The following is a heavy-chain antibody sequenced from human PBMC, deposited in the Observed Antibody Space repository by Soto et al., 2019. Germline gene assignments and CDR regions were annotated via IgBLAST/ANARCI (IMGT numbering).Heavy chain of an antibody. CDR3: ARDDSSGYYVSLDY. Sequence: GGSLRLSCAASGFTFSSYAMHWVRQAPGKGLEWVAVISYDGSNKYYADSVKGRFTISRDNSKNTLYLQMNSLRAEDTAVYYCARDDSSGYYVSLDYWGQGTLVTVSS. V-gene: IGHV3-30-3*01. CDR1: GFTFSSYA. CDR2: ISYDGSNK. D-gene: IGHD3-22*01. J-gene: IGHJ4*02.